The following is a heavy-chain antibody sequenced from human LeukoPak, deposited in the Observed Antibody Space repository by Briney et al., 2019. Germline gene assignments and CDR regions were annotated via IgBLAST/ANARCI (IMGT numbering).Heavy chain of an antibody. CDR1: GYTFTGYY. CDR3: ARDPYYYASGSYVDY. D-gene: IGHD3-10*01. V-gene: IGHV1-2*02. Sequence: GASVKVSCKASGYTFTGYYIHWVRQAPGQGLEWMGWINPNSGGTNFAQKFQGRATMTRDTSISTAYMELSRLRSDDTAVYYCARDPYYYASGSYVDYWGQGTLVTVSS. J-gene: IGHJ4*02. CDR2: INPNSGGT.